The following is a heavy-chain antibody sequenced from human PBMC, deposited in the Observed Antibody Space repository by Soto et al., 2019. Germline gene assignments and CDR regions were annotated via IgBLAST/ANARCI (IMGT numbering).Heavy chain of an antibody. CDR3: AKESPWWHLRTNWFDP. CDR1: GFTFSSYA. D-gene: IGHD2-15*01. CDR2: ISGSGGST. Sequence: EVPLLESGGGLVQPGGSLRLSCAASGFTFSSYAMSWVRQAPGKGLEWVSAISGSGGSTYYADSVKGRFTISRDNSKNTLYLQMNSLRAEDTAVYYCAKESPWWHLRTNWFDPWGQGTLVTVSS. J-gene: IGHJ5*02. V-gene: IGHV3-23*01.